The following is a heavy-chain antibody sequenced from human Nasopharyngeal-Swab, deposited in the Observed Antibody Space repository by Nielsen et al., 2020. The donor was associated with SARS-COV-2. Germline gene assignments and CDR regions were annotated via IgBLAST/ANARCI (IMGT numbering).Heavy chain of an antibody. CDR3: ARGGHWQFDP. Sequence: LRLSCTVSGGSISSGDYYWSWIRQPPGKGLEWIGYIYYSGSTYYNPSLKSRVTVSVDTSKNQFSMKLTSVTAADTAVYYCARGGHWQFDPWGQGTLVTASS. J-gene: IGHJ5*02. CDR2: IYYSGST. CDR1: GGSISSGDYY. V-gene: IGHV4-30-4*01. D-gene: IGHD1-1*01.